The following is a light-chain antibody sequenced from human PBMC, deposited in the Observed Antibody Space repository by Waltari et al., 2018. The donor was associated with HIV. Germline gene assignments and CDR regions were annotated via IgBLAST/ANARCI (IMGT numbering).Light chain of an antibody. J-gene: IGKJ2*01. CDR2: DAS. Sequence: DIQMTQSPSSLSASVGDRVTITCQASQDISTYLNWYQQNPGKAPNLVIYDASNLATGVPSRISGSGSGTEFTFTISSLQPEDIATYYCQQYDSLPPYTFGQGTKLQIK. CDR1: QDISTY. V-gene: IGKV1-33*01. CDR3: QQYDSLPPYT.